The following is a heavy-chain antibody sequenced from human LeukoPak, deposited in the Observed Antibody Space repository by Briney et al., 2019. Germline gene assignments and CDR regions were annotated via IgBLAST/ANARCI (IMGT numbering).Heavy chain of an antibody. D-gene: IGHD3-10*01. Sequence: PGGSLRLSCAASGFTFSSYEMNWVRQAPGKGLEWVSYISSSGSTIYYADSVKGRFTISRDNAKNSLYLQMNSLRAEDTAVYYCARDRWFGESFRLNYGMDVWGKGTTVTVSP. CDR2: ISSSGSTI. CDR1: GFTFSSYE. J-gene: IGHJ6*04. CDR3: ARDRWFGESFRLNYGMDV. V-gene: IGHV3-48*03.